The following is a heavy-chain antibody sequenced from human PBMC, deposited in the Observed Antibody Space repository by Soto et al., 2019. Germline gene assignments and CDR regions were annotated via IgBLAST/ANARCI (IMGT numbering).Heavy chain of an antibody. Sequence: EVQLLESGGRLVQPGGSLRLSCAASGFTFSSYAMSWVRQAPRKGLEWVSAISGSGGSTYYADSVKGRFTISRDNSKNPLYLQMNSLRAEDTAVYYCAKVDTAMFTDYWGQGTLVTVSS. CDR1: GFTFSSYA. V-gene: IGHV3-23*01. J-gene: IGHJ4*02. CDR3: AKVDTAMFTDY. CDR2: ISGSGGST. D-gene: IGHD5-18*01.